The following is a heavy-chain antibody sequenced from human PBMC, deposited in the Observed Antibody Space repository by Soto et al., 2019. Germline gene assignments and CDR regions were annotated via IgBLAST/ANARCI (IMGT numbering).Heavy chain of an antibody. Sequence: EVDLVESGGGLVQSGGSLRLSCAASGFTFRNYGMNWVRQAPGKGLEWVSYIGIGSSTTYYADSVKGRFTISRDNAKNSLYLHMNSVRAEDTAVYYCARDQLYYNDISGRPLNAFDVWGQGTMVTVSS. J-gene: IGHJ3*01. CDR3: ARDQLYYNDISGRPLNAFDV. V-gene: IGHV3-48*01. CDR1: GFTFRNYG. D-gene: IGHD3-22*01. CDR2: IGIGSSTT.